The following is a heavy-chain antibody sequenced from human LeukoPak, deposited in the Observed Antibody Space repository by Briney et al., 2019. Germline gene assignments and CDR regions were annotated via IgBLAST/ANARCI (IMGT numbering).Heavy chain of an antibody. CDR2: IYYSGST. CDR1: GASIRNYD. Sequence: SEALSLTCTVSGASIRNYDWSWIRQSPGKGLEWIGSIYYSGSTYYNSSLKSRVTISVDTSKNQFSLKLSSVTAADTAVYYCAQATSQYYDILTGPVGGMDVWGQGTTVTVSS. J-gene: IGHJ6*02. CDR3: AQATSQYYDILTGPVGGMDV. D-gene: IGHD3-9*01. V-gene: IGHV4-39*07.